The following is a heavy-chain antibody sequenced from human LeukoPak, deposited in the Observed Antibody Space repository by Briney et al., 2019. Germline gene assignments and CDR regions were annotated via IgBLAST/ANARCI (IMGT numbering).Heavy chain of an antibody. V-gene: IGHV4-30-2*01. Sequence: SETLSLTCTVSGGSISSSSYYWGWIRQPPGKGLEWIGYIYHSGSTYYNPSLKSRVTISVDGSKNQFSLKLSSVTAADTAVYYCARVNGGYFDYWGQGTLVTVSS. CDR2: IYHSGST. D-gene: IGHD3-10*01. CDR1: GGSISSSSYY. J-gene: IGHJ4*02. CDR3: ARVNGGYFDY.